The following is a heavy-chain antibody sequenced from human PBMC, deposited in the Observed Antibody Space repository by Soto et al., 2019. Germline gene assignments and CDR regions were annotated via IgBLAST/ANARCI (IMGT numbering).Heavy chain of an antibody. CDR1: GFTFSSYG. V-gene: IGHV3-30*03. CDR2: ISYDGSNK. CDR3: ARDQLYDNDISGRPLNAFDV. D-gene: IGHD3-22*01. J-gene: IGHJ3*01. Sequence: GGSLRLSCAASGFTFSSYGMHWVRQAPGKGLEWVAVISYDGSNKYYADSVKGRFTISRDISKNTLYLQMNSLRAEDTAVYYCARDQLYDNDISGRPLNAFDVWGQGTMVTGSS.